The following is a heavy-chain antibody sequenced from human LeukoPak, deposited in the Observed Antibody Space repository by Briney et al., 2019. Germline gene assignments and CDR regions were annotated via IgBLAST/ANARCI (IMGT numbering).Heavy chain of an antibody. Sequence: GESLKISCKGSGYSFTNYWIAWVRQMPGKGLEWMGIIYPGDSDLRYSPSFQGQVTISADKSVNTAYLQWSSLKASDTAIYFCARLDFWSGHYYFDYWGQGTLVTV. CDR3: ARLDFWSGHYYFDY. D-gene: IGHD3-3*01. CDR1: GYSFTNYW. V-gene: IGHV5-51*01. CDR2: IYPGDSDL. J-gene: IGHJ4*02.